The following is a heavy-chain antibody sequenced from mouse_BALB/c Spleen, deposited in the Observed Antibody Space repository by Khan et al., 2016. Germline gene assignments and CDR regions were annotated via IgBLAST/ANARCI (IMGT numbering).Heavy chain of an antibody. CDR2: INTYYGDA. Sequence: QVQLQQSGAELVRPGVSVKISCKGSGYTFTDYAIHWVKQRHAKSLEWIGIINTYYGDASYNQKFKDKATVTVVKSSSTAYMELARLTSEDSAIYYCARGRYHGEVYYFDSWGHGTTLTVSS. CDR3: ARGRYHGEVYYFDS. V-gene: IGHV1S137*01. D-gene: IGHD2-13*01. CDR1: GYTFTDYA. J-gene: IGHJ2*01.